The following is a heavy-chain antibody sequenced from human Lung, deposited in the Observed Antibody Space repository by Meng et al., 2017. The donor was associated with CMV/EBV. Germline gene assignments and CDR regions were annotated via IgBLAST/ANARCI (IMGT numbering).Heavy chain of an antibody. D-gene: IGHD3-9*01. V-gene: IGHV1-18*01. Sequence: VQLVQTGSEVKPPGAPVKVSCRPSGYTVTSYAINWVRQAPGQGPDWMGWISTYNGNTNYAQKLQGRVTMTTDTSTSTVYMEVRSLRSDDTAVYYCARVWNYYILTGYYTHYFDYWGQGTLVTVSS. J-gene: IGHJ4*02. CDR2: ISTYNGNT. CDR1: GYTVTSYA. CDR3: ARVWNYYILTGYYTHYFDY.